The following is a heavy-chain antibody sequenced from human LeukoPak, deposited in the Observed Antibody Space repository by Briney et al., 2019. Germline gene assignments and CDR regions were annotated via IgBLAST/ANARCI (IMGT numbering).Heavy chain of an antibody. CDR2: IRSKAYGGTT. Sequence: GGSLRLSCTASGFIFGDYAMNWVRLARGKGVEWEGFIRSKAYGGTTEYAASVKGRFTISRDDSKTIAYVQMNSLKTEDTALYYCTRDRSGYYYNWFDPWGQGTLVTVSS. J-gene: IGHJ5*02. CDR1: GFIFGDYA. CDR3: TRDRSGYYYNWFDP. D-gene: IGHD3-22*01. V-gene: IGHV3-49*04.